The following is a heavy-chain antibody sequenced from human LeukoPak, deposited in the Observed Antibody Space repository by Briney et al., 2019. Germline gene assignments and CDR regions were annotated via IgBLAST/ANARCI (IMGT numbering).Heavy chain of an antibody. D-gene: IGHD2-2*01. CDR1: GFTFSSYA. J-gene: IGHJ6*03. V-gene: IGHV3-23*01. Sequence: PGGSLRLSCAASGFTFSSYAMSWVRQAPGKGLEWVSAISGSGGSTYYADSVKGRFAISRDNSKNTLYLQMNSLRAEDTAVYYCPNPPYCSSTSCYQDAYYYYMDVWGKGTTVTVSS. CDR3: PNPPYCSSTSCYQDAYYYYMDV. CDR2: ISGSGGST.